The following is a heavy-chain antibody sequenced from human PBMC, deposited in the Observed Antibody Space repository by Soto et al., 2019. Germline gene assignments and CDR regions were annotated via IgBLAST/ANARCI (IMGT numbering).Heavy chain of an antibody. Sequence: GSLRLSCVASGFPFSSYAMSWFRQTPGKGLEWVSAITGRGDTTYYADSVKGRFTVSRDNSKNTLFLQMMSLRAEDTAVYHCAKDLYVQPPSGWFDPWGQGTVVTVSS. CDR1: GFPFSSYA. D-gene: IGHD1-26*01. V-gene: IGHV3-23*01. CDR3: AKDLYVQPPSGWFDP. J-gene: IGHJ5*02. CDR2: ITGRGDTT.